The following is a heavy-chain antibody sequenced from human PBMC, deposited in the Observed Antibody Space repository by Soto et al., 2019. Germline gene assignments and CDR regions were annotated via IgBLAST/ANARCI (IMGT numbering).Heavy chain of an antibody. J-gene: IGHJ4*02. Sequence: SETLSLTCAVHGGSFSGYYWSWIRQPPGKGLEWIGEINHSGSTNYNPSLKSRVTISVDTSKNQFSLKLSSVTAADTAVYYCARERLQIGYYFDYSGQGTLVTVSS. D-gene: IGHD1-1*01. CDR2: INHSGST. CDR1: GGSFSGYY. V-gene: IGHV4-34*01. CDR3: ARERLQIGYYFDY.